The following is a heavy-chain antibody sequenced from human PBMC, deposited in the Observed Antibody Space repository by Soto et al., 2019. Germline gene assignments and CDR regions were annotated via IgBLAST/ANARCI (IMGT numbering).Heavy chain of an antibody. V-gene: IGHV4-31*03. CDR1: GGSFSSDSYY. J-gene: IGHJ6*02. D-gene: IGHD6-6*01. Sequence: SETLSLTCTVPGGSFSSDSYYWTWIRPHPGKGLEWIGYIYYSGSTYYNPSLKSRVTISVDPSKKQFSLKVRSVAAADAAVDFCARVSKLVAPKGGKSAYFYAMDDWGPGTTVTVSS. CDR3: ARVSKLVAPKGGKSAYFYAMDD. CDR2: IYYSGST.